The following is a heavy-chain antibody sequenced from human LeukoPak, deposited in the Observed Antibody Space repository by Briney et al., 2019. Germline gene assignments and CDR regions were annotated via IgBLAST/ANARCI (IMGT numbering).Heavy chain of an antibody. CDR2: IRYDGSNE. V-gene: IGHV3-30*02. D-gene: IGHD2-2*01. CDR3: AKIEGKYQLANIPDS. J-gene: IGHJ4*02. Sequence: GGPLRLSCVASGFTFSYFGMHWVRQAPGKGLEWVAFIRYDGSNEYYAESVKGRFTISRDNSKNTLYLQMNSLRVEDTAAYYCAKIEGKYQLANIPDSWGQGTLVTVSS. CDR1: GFTFSYFG.